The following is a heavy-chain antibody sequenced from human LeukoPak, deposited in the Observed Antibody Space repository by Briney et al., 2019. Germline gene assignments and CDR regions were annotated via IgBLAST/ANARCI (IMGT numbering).Heavy chain of an antibody. CDR1: GYTFTSYD. D-gene: IGHD1-14*01. Sequence: SVKVSCKASGYTFTSYDISWVRQAPGQGLEWMGGIIPIFGTANYAQKFQGRVTITADESTSTAYMELSSLRSEDTAAYYCAGRKAYDAFDIWGQGTMVTVSS. CDR3: AGRKAYDAFDI. V-gene: IGHV1-69*13. CDR2: IIPIFGTA. J-gene: IGHJ3*02.